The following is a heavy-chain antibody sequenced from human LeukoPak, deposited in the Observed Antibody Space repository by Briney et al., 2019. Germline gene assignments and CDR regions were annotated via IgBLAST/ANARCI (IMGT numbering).Heavy chain of an antibody. J-gene: IGHJ4*02. Sequence: ASVRVSCKASGYTFTSYGISWVRQAPGQGLEWMGWISAYNGNTNYAQKLQGSVTMTTDTSTSTAYMELRSLRSDDTAVYYCAREGDYVWGSYRSPDYWGQGTLVTVSS. CDR2: ISAYNGNT. CDR1: GYTFTSYG. CDR3: AREGDYVWGSYRSPDY. V-gene: IGHV1-18*01. D-gene: IGHD3-16*02.